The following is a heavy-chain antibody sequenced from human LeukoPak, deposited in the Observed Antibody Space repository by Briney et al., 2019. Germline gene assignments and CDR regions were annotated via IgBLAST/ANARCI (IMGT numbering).Heavy chain of an antibody. J-gene: IGHJ4*02. CDR1: GFPFSSYG. V-gene: IGHV3-33*06. CDR2: IWSVGGAE. D-gene: IGHD4-17*01. Sequence: GGSLRLSCVASGFPFSSYGMHWVRQAPGKGLEWVAVIWSVGGAEYYADSVKGRFTISRDNSKNMLFLQMNSLRAEDTAVYYCANEIRPNDYWGQGTLVTVSS. CDR3: ANEIRPNDY.